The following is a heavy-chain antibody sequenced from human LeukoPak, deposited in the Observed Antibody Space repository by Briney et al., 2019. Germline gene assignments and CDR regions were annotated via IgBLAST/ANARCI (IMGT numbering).Heavy chain of an antibody. CDR1: GFTFSSYS. CDR2: ISSSSSTI. CDR3: ARMNSGWWDDY. J-gene: IGHJ4*02. Sequence: PGGSLRLSCAASGFTFSSYSMNWVRQAPGKGLEWVSYISSSSSTIFYADSVKGRFTISRDNAKNSLYLQMNSPRADDTAVYFCARMNSGWWDDYWGQGTLVTVSS. D-gene: IGHD6-19*01. V-gene: IGHV3-48*04.